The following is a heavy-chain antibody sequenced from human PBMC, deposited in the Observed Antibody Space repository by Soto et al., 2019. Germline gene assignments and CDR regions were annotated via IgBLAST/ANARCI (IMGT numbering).Heavy chain of an antibody. D-gene: IGHD6-19*01. CDR3: ARVSVAGALSQPGYYYYYGMDV. V-gene: IGHV1-2*02. CDR1: GYTFTGYY. Sequence: QVQLVQSGAEVKKPGASVKVSCKASGYTFTGYYMHWVRQAPGQGLEWMGWINPNSGGTNYAQKFQGRVTMPRDTSISTAYMELSRRRSDDTAVYYCARVSVAGALSQPGYYYYYGMDVWGQGTTVTVSS. CDR2: INPNSGGT. J-gene: IGHJ6*02.